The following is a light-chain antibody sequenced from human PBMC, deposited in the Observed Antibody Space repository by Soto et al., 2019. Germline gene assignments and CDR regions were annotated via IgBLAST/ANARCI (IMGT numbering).Light chain of an antibody. CDR3: QKSYNTWT. V-gene: IGKV1-39*01. J-gene: IGKJ1*01. CDR2: AAS. CDR1: QSISGY. Sequence: DIPMTQSPSFLSASVGDKVTITCRASQSISGYLNWYQHKPGKAPKLLIYAASSLQSGVPSRFSGSGSGTDFTLTISRLQPEDFATYYCQKSYNTWTFGRGTKVEIK.